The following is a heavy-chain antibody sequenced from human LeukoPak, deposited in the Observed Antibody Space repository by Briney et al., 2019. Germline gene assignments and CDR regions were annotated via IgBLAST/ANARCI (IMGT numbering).Heavy chain of an antibody. J-gene: IGHJ3*02. CDR1: GYSISSGYY. CDR2: IYHSGST. CDR3: ATLGAHGDAFDI. V-gene: IGHV4-38-2*02. Sequence: SETLSLTCTVSGYSISSGYYWGWIRQPPGKGLEWIGSIYHSGSTYYNPSLKSRVTISVDTSKNQFSLKLSSVTAADTAVYYCATLGAHGDAFDIWGQGTMVTVSS.